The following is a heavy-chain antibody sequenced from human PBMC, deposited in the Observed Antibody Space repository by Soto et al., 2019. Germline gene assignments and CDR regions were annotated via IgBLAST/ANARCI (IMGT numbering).Heavy chain of an antibody. CDR2: ISSSSSTM. J-gene: IGHJ1*01. Sequence: EVQLVESGGGLVQPGGSLRLSCAASGFTFSSYSMNWVRQAPGKGLEWVSYISSSSSTMYYADSVKGRFTISRDNAKNSLYLQMNSLRAEDTAVYYCARDPPDGYSSGWTEYFQHWGQGTLVTVSS. CDR1: GFTFSSYS. D-gene: IGHD6-19*01. V-gene: IGHV3-48*01. CDR3: ARDPPDGYSSGWTEYFQH.